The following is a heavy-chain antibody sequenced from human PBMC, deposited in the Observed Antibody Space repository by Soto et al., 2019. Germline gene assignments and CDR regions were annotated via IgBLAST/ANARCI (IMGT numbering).Heavy chain of an antibody. V-gene: IGHV3-11*01. CDR1: GFDFGDYY. CDR3: VRPYYSSSWFPFDR. J-gene: IGHJ4*02. CDR2: IDSGDGTT. Sequence: KSGGSLRLSCTGSGFDFGDYYMSWIRRAPGKGLEWVSYIDSGDGTTYYTDSVKGRFTISRDNAKKTVYLQMSSLRVEDTALYYCVRPYYSSSWFPFDRWGQGTLVTVSS. D-gene: IGHD6-13*01.